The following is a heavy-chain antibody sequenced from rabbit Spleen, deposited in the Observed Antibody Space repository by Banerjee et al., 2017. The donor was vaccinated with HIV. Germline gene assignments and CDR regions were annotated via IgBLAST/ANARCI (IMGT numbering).Heavy chain of an antibody. Sequence: QSLEESGGDLVKPGASLTLTCTASGFSFSGSHYMCWVRQAPGKGLEWIACIYTGDSGSTYYTSWAKGRFTISKTSSTTVTLQMTSLTAADTATYFCARLGHADYPYAYGLKLWAPGTLVTVS. CDR2: IYTGDSGST. V-gene: IGHV1S40*01. CDR3: ARLGHADYPYAYGLKL. CDR1: GFSFSGSHY. D-gene: IGHD6-1*01. J-gene: IGHJ4*01.